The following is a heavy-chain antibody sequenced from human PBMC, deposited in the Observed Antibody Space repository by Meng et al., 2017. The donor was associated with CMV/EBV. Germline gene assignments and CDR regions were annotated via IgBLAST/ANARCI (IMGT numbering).Heavy chain of an antibody. CDR2: ISGSGDST. Sequence: GESLKISCAASGFTFSIYAMSWVRQAPGKGLEWVSSISGSGDSTYYADSVKGRFTISRDNSKNSLYLQMNSLRAEDTAVYYCAKDRLYPDYWGQGTLVTVSS. D-gene: IGHD3-3*01. CDR3: AKDRLYPDY. V-gene: IGHV3-23*01. J-gene: IGHJ4*02. CDR1: GFTFSIYA.